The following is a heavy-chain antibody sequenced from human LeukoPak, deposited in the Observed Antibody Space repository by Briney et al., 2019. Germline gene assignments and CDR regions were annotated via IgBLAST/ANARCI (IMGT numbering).Heavy chain of an antibody. V-gene: IGHV4-59*12. Sequence: PSETPSLTCTVSGGSISSYYWSWIRQAPGKGLEWIGYVYYTGSTNYNPSLKSRVTISVDTSKNQFSLELSSVTAADTAVYYCARERCGDTTCYFDYWGQGTLVTVSS. CDR1: GGSISSYY. D-gene: IGHD2-21*01. J-gene: IGHJ4*02. CDR3: ARERCGDTTCYFDY. CDR2: VYYTGST.